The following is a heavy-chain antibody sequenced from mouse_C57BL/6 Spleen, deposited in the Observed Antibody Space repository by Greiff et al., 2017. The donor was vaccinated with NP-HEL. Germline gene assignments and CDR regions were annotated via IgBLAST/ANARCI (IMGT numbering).Heavy chain of an antibody. Sequence: EVKLVESGGDLVKPGGSLKLSCAASGFTFSSYGMSWVRQTPDKRLEWVATISSGGSYTYYPDSVQGRFTISRDNAKNTLYLQMSSLKSEDTAMYYCARQEDYYGSDYWGQGTTLTVSS. J-gene: IGHJ2*01. CDR3: ARQEDYYGSDY. CDR2: ISSGGSYT. CDR1: GFTFSSYG. D-gene: IGHD1-1*01. V-gene: IGHV5-6*01.